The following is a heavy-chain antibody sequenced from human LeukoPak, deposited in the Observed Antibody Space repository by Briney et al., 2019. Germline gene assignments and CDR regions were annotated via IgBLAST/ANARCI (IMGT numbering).Heavy chain of an antibody. CDR3: ARAGSSSWSNLRYRDWFDP. D-gene: IGHD6-13*01. V-gene: IGHV4-59*01. J-gene: IGHJ5*02. Sequence: SETLSLTCTVSGGSISSYYWSWIRQPPGKGLEWIVYIYYSGINNYNPSLKSRVTISVDTSKNQFSLKLSSVTAADTAVYYCARAGSSSWSNLRYRDWFDPWGQGTLVTVSS. CDR2: IYYSGIN. CDR1: GGSISSYY.